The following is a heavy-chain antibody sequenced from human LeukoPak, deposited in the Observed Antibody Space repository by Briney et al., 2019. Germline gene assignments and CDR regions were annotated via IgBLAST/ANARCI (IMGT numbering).Heavy chain of an antibody. CDR3: ARVDYYDSSGYYYFTYYYYYMDV. J-gene: IGHJ6*03. D-gene: IGHD3-22*01. Sequence: PGGSLRLSCAASGFTFSSYWMHWVRPAPGKGLVWVSRINTDGSSTSYADSVKGRFTISRDNAKNTLYLQMNSLRAEDTAVYYCARVDYYDSSGYYYFTYYYYYMDVWGKGTTVTVSS. V-gene: IGHV3-74*01. CDR2: INTDGSST. CDR1: GFTFSSYW.